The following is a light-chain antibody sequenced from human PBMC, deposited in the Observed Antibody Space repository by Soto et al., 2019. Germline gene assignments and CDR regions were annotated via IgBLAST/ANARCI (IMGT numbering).Light chain of an antibody. CDR3: SSYTSSSTLVV. J-gene: IGLJ1*01. CDR1: SSDVGSHNF. Sequence: QSALTQPASVSGSPGQSITISCTGTSSDVGSHNFVSWYQQRPGKAPKLMIYEVSNRPSGVSNRFSGSKSGNTASLTISGLQAEDEADYYCSSYTSSSTLVVFGTGTKLTVL. V-gene: IGLV2-14*02. CDR2: EVS.